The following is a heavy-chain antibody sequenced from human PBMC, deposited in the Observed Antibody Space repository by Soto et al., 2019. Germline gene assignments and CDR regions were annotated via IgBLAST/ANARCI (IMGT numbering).Heavy chain of an antibody. J-gene: IGHJ4*02. Sequence: GGSLRLSCAASGFTFSDYYMSWIRQAPGKGLEWVSYISSSGSNIYYADSVKGRFTISRDNAKNSLYLQMNSLRAEDTAVYYCARTPVGGYSYGYFDYWGQGTLVTVSS. CDR2: ISSSGSNI. V-gene: IGHV3-11*01. CDR3: ARTPVGGYSYGYFDY. D-gene: IGHD5-18*01. CDR1: GFTFSDYY.